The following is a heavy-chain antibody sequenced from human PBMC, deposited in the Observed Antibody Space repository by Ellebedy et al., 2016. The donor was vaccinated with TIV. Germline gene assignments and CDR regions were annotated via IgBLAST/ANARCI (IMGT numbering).Heavy chain of an antibody. CDR2: IKSKTDGGTT. J-gene: IGHJ6*02. CDR3: TTVSNQLAQLLPYYYYGMDV. CDR1: GFTFSNAW. D-gene: IGHD2-2*01. Sequence: GESLKISXAASGFTFSNAWMSWVRQAPGKGLEWVGRIKSKTDGGTTDYAAPVKGRFTISRDDSKNTLYLQMNSLKTEDTAVYYCTTVSNQLAQLLPYYYYGMDVWGQGTTVTVSS. V-gene: IGHV3-15*01.